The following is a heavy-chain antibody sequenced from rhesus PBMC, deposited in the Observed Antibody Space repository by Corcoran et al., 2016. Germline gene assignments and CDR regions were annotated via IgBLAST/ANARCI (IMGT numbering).Heavy chain of an antibody. CDR2: IYGSSTST. D-gene: IGHD3S6*01. CDR1: GGSISGSYR. CDR3: AREIITPVPTFDY. V-gene: IGHV4S10*01. J-gene: IGHJ4*01. Sequence: QVQLQESGPGVVKPSETLALTCAVSGGSISGSYRWRWIRQPPGKGLEWIGYIYGSSTSTNYNPSLKSRVTISKDTSKNQFSLKLSSVTAADTAVYYCAREIITPVPTFDYWGQGVLVTVSS.